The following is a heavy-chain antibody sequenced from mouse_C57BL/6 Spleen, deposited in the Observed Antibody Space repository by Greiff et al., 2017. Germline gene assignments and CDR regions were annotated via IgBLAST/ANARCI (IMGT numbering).Heavy chain of an antibody. CDR1: GFTFSDFY. V-gene: IGHV7-1*01. CDR2: SRNKANDYTT. D-gene: IGHD2-10*02. Sequence: EVKLMESGGGLVQSGRSLRLSCATSGFTFSDFYMEWVRQAPGTGLEWIAASRNKANDYTTEYSASVKGRFIVSRDTSQSILYLQMNALRAEDTAIYYCARDAGVWSKDWYFDVWGTGTTVTVSS. CDR3: ARDAGVWSKDWYFDV. J-gene: IGHJ1*03.